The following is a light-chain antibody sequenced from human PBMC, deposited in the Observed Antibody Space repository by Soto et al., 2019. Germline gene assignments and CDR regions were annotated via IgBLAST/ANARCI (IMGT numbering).Light chain of an antibody. CDR2: DAS. Sequence: EIVMTQSPATLSVSPGERATLSCRASQSVSSSYLAWYQQKPGQAPRLVIFDASNRASGMPERFSGSGSGTDFTLTIARLEPEDFAVYYCQEYDGAPITFGLGTRLEI. J-gene: IGKJ5*01. V-gene: IGKV3-20*01. CDR3: QEYDGAPIT. CDR1: QSVSSSY.